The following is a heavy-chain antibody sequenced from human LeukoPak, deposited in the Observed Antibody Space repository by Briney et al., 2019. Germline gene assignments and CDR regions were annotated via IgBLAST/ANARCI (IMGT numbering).Heavy chain of an antibody. Sequence: PSETLSLTCAVYGGSFSGYYWSWIRQPPGKGLEWIGEINHSGSTNYNPSLKSRVTISVDTSKNQFSLKLSSVTAADTAVYYCARRGGRGVAPVRGDCSYAPPDDAFDIWGQGTMVTVSS. V-gene: IGHV4-34*01. D-gene: IGHD2-21*01. CDR1: GGSFSGYY. CDR3: ARRGGRGVAPVRGDCSYAPPDDAFDI. J-gene: IGHJ3*02. CDR2: INHSGST.